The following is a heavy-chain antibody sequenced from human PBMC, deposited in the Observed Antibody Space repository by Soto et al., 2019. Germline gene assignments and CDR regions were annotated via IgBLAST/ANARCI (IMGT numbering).Heavy chain of an antibody. CDR1: GGSISSGGYS. CDR3: ARGKPGSWFDP. CDR2: IYHSGST. Sequence: SETLSLTCAVSGGSISSGGYSWSWIRQPPGKGLEWIGYIYHSGSTYYNPSLKSRVTISVDRSKNQFSLKLSSVTAADTAVYYYARGKPGSWFDPWSQGTLVTVSS. D-gene: IGHD1-26*01. J-gene: IGHJ5*02. V-gene: IGHV4-30-2*01.